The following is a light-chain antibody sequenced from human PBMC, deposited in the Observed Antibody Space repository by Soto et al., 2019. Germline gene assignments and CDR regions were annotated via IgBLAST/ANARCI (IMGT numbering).Light chain of an antibody. CDR2: LGS. CDR3: MQALQTWT. J-gene: IGKJ1*01. V-gene: IGKV2-28*01. CDR1: QSLLHSNGYNY. Sequence: EIVMTQSPLSLPVTPGEPASISCRSSQSLLHSNGYNYLDWYLQKPGQSPQLLIYLGSNRASGVPDRFSGSGSGTDFTPKISRVEAEDVGVYYCMQALQTWTFGQGTKVDIK.